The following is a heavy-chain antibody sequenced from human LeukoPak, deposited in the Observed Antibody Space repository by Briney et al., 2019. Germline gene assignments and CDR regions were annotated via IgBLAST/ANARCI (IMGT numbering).Heavy chain of an antibody. J-gene: IGHJ4*02. CDR1: GFTFSSYG. CDR3: AKDQEKDHYYGSGSGY. V-gene: IGHV3-30*18. D-gene: IGHD3-10*01. CDR2: ISYDGSNK. Sequence: GRSLRLSCAASGFTFSSYGMHWVRQAPGKGLEWVAVISYDGSNKYCADSVKGRFTISRDNSKNTLYLQMNSLRAEDTAVYYCAKDQEKDHYYGSGSGYWGQGTLVTVSS.